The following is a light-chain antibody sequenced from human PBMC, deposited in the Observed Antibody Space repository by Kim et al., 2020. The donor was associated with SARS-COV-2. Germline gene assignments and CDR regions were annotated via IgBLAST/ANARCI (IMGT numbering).Light chain of an antibody. CDR2: AAS. V-gene: IGKV1-39*01. CDR3: QQSYSLVT. CDR1: QNIGKN. J-gene: IGKJ4*01. Sequence: DIQMTQYPSSLSASVGDRVTINCRASQNIGKNLNWYQQKSGKVPKFLIFAASFLQTGVPSRFSGSGAGTDFTLSINSLQPEDIATYSCQQSYSLVTFGGGTKLEI.